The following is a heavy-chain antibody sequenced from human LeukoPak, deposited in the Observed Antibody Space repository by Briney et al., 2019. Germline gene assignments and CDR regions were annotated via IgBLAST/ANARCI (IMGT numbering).Heavy chain of an antibody. D-gene: IGHD2-2*01. CDR3: ARDSKGGYCSSTSCYYIDY. CDR2: IIPIFGTA. CDR1: GGTFSSYA. Sequence: ASVKVSCKASGGTFSSYAIGWVRQAPGQGLEWMGGIIPIFGTANYAQKFQGRVTITADESTSTAYMELSSLRSEDTAVYYCARDSKGGYCSSTSCYYIDYWGQGTLVTVSS. J-gene: IGHJ4*02. V-gene: IGHV1-69*13.